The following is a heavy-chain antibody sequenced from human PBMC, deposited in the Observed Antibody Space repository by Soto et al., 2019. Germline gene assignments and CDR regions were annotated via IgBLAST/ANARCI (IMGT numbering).Heavy chain of an antibody. CDR1: GFSLSTSGVS. CDR2: IYWVDSK. D-gene: IGHD3-10*01. J-gene: IGHJ4*02. V-gene: IGHV2-5*02. CDR3: AHRHASGSYVFDF. Sequence: QVTLEESGPTLVEPPQTLTLTCTFSGFSLSTSGVSVAWIRQPPGKALEWLALIYWVDSKRYSPSLKSRLTSSKDTSKNQGVLTMSNMDSVDRATYYCAHRHASGSYVFDFWGQGARVTVSS.